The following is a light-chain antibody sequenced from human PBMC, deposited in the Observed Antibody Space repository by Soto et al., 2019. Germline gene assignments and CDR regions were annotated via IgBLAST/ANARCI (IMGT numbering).Light chain of an antibody. CDR1: QAVGYN. V-gene: IGKV3-15*01. CDR2: GAS. Sequence: EVVMTQAPATLYVSPWERVTLSCRASQAVGYNLAWYQHKPGQAPKLLIYGASTRVTGIPTRFSGSGSGTEFTLTISSMKSEDFAIYYCQQSYTFGQGTRMEIK. CDR3: QQSYT. J-gene: IGKJ5*01.